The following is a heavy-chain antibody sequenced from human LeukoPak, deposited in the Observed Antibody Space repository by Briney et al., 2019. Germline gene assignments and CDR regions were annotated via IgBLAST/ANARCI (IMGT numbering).Heavy chain of an antibody. CDR3: ARDPDYSTGIDY. V-gene: IGHV4-61*02. J-gene: IGHJ4*02. D-gene: IGHD4-11*01. CDR1: GGSISSGSYY. CDR2: IYTSGST. Sequence: SETLSLTCTVSGGSISSGSYYWSWIRQPAGKGLEWIGRIYTSGSTNYNPSLKSRVTISVDTSKNQFSLKLSSVTAADTAVYYCARDPDYSTGIDYWGQGTLVTVSS.